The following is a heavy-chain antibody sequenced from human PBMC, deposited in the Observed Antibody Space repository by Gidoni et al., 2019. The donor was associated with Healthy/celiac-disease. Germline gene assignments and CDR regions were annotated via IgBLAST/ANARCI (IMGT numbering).Heavy chain of an antibody. CDR2: IYYRGST. D-gene: IGHD2-15*01. CDR3: ARASRGDIVVVVAAYAFDI. CDR1: GGSISSGGYY. Sequence: QVQLQESGPGLVKPSQTLSLTCTVSGGSISSGGYYWSWIRQHPGKGLELFGYIYYRGSTSYTPSLKSRVTISVDTSKTQFSLKLSSVTAAYTAVYYCARASRGDIVVVVAAYAFDIWGQVTMVTVSS. J-gene: IGHJ3*02. V-gene: IGHV4-31*03.